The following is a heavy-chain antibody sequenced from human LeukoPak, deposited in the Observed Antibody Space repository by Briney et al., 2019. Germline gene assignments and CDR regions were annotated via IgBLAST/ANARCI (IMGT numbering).Heavy chain of an antibody. CDR2: ISSSSSYI. V-gene: IGHV3-21*01. J-gene: IGHJ3*02. Sequence: GGSLRLSCAASGFTFSSYNMNWVRQAPGKGLEWVSSISSSSSYIYYADSVKGRFTISRDNAKNSLYLQMNILRAEDTAVYYFARAGLGDRGFDMWGEGTMVTVS. CDR3: ARAGLGDRGFDM. D-gene: IGHD3/OR15-3a*01. CDR1: GFTFSSYN.